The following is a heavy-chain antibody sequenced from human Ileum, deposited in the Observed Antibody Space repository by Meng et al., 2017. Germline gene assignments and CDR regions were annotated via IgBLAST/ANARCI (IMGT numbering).Heavy chain of an antibody. J-gene: IGHJ4*02. CDR3: ARERRHYYGSGSFDY. Sequence: QVQLQESGPGLGKPSQNLSLTSSGAGGSFSSDNYYWTWIRQTPGKGLEWIGLTYYNGSPFYNPSLRSRVTISVDTSKDQFSLKLTSVTAADTAVYYCARERRHYYGSGSFDYWGQGILVTVSS. CDR2: TYYNGSP. D-gene: IGHD3-10*01. CDR1: GGSFSSDNYY. V-gene: IGHV4-30-4*01.